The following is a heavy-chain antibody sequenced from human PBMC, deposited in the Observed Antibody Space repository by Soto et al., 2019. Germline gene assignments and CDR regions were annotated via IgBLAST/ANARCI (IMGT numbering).Heavy chain of an antibody. CDR3: ASAAREYYYYGMDV. CDR1: GFTFSSYA. CDR2: ISGSGGST. Sequence: EVQLLESGGGLVQPGGSLRLSCAASGFTFSSYAMSWVRQAPGKVLEWVSAISGSGGSTYYADSVKGRFTISRDNSKNTLYLQMNSLRAEDTAVYYCASAAREYYYYGMDVWGQGTTVTVSS. V-gene: IGHV3-23*01. J-gene: IGHJ6*02.